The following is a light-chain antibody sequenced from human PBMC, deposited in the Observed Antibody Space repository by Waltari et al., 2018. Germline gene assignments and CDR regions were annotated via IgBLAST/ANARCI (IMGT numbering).Light chain of an antibody. V-gene: IGKV3-20*01. Sequence: SCRASQSVGKYLAWYQQKPGQAPRRLMYDASTRATGIPDRFSGSGSGTDFSLTISRLEPEDFAVYYCQKYVNLPATFGQGTKVEIK. CDR3: QKYVNLPAT. J-gene: IGKJ1*01. CDR2: DAS. CDR1: QSVGKY.